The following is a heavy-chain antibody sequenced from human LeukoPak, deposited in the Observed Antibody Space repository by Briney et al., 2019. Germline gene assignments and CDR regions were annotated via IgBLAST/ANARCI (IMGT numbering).Heavy chain of an antibody. D-gene: IGHD3-22*01. CDR2: ISYDGSNK. J-gene: IGHJ4*02. V-gene: IGHV3-30-3*01. Sequence: PRRSLRLSCAASGFSFSSYAMHWVSQAPGKGLEWVAVISYDGSNKYYADSVKGRFTISRDNSKNTLYLQMNSLRAEDTAVYYWARDFSSDDIGYSGYWGEGGQVTVSS. CDR3: ARDFSSDDIGYSGY. CDR1: GFSFSSYA.